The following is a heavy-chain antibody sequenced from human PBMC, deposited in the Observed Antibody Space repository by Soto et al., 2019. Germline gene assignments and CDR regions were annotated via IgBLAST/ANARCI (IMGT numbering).Heavy chain of an antibody. CDR3: ARGGVDYYDSSGYYFSPYYFDY. CDR2: IYHSGST. D-gene: IGHD3-22*01. Sequence: QLQLQESGSGLVKPSQTLSLTCAVSGGSISSGGYSWSWIRQAPGKGLEWIGYIYHSGSTYYNPYLKSRVTISVDRSKNQFSLKLSSVTAADTAVYYCARGGVDYYDSSGYYFSPYYFDYWGQGTLVTVSS. J-gene: IGHJ4*02. V-gene: IGHV4-30-2*01. CDR1: GGSISSGGYS.